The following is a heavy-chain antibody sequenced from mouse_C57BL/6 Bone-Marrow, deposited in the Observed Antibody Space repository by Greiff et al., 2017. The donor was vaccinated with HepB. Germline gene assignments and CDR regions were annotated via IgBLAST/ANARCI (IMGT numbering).Heavy chain of an antibody. D-gene: IGHD2-4*01. V-gene: IGHV1-4*01. Sequence: VQLQQSGAELARPGASVKMSCKASGYTFTSYTMHWVKQRPGQGLEWIGYINPSSGYTKYNQKFKDKATLTADKSSSTAYMELRSLTSEDSAVYFCARARLRRGFDYWGQGTTLTVSS. CDR3: ARARLRRGFDY. J-gene: IGHJ2*01. CDR1: GYTFTSYT. CDR2: INPSSGYT.